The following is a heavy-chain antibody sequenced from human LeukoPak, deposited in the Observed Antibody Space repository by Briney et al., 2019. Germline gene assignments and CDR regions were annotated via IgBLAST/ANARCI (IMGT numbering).Heavy chain of an antibody. V-gene: IGHV4-59*01. CDR2: IYYSGTT. D-gene: IGHD1-26*01. CDR3: ARGPGSGTYWAFDY. Sequence: SETLSLTCTVSGGPISSYNWSWIRQPPGKGLEWIGYIYYSGTTSYNPSLKSRVTISVDTSKNQFSLKLSSVTAGDTAVYYCARGPGSGTYWAFDYWGQGTLVTVSS. CDR1: GGPISSYN. J-gene: IGHJ4*02.